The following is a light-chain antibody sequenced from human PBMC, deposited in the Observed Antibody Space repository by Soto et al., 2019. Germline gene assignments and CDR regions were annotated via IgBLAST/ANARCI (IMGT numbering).Light chain of an antibody. V-gene: IGLV3-1*01. J-gene: IGLJ2*01. CDR1: KLGDKY. CDR2: QDS. Sequence: SYELTQPPSVSVSPGQTASITCSGDKLGDKYACWYQQKPGQSPVLVIYQDSKRPSGIPERFSGSKSGNIATLTIIGTQAMDEADYYCQAWDSSTHVVLVGGTMRAVL. CDR3: QAWDSSTHVV.